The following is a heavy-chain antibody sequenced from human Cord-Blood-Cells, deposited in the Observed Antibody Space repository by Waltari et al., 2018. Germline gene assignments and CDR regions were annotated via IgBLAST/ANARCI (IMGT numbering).Heavy chain of an antibody. V-gene: IGHV3-48*02. CDR2: ISSSRSTI. Sequence: VQLVESGGGLVQPGGSLRLSCAASGFTFSSYSMNWVRQAPGKGLEWVSYISSSRSTIYYADSVKGRFTISRDNAKNSLNLQMNSLRDEDTAVYYCASQHRAHSGSYYFDYWGQGTLVTVSS. CDR1: GFTFSSYS. J-gene: IGHJ4*02. CDR3: ASQHRAHSGSYYFDY. D-gene: IGHD1-26*01.